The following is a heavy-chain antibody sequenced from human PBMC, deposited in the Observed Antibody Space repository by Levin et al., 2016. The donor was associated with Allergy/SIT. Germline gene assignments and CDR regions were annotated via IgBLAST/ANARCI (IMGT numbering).Heavy chain of an antibody. CDR3: ARDLGDY. V-gene: IGHV3-53*04. Sequence: VRQAPGKGLEWVSVIYSGGSTYYADSVKGRSTISRHNSKNTLYLQMNSLRAEDTAVYYCARDLGDYWGQGTLVTVSS. J-gene: IGHJ4*02. CDR2: IYSGGST.